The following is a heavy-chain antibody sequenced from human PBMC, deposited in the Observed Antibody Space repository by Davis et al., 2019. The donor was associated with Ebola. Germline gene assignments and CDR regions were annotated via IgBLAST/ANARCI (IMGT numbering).Heavy chain of an antibody. D-gene: IGHD3-3*01. Sequence: GESLKISCAASGFTFSSYWMSWVRQAPGKGLEWVANIKQDGSEKYYVDSVKGRFTISRDNAKNSLYLQMNSLRAEDTAVYYCARDQIFYDFWSGYYHYYYGMDVWGQGTTVTVSS. CDR2: IKQDGSEK. CDR3: ARDQIFYDFWSGYYHYYYGMDV. J-gene: IGHJ6*02. CDR1: GFTFSSYW. V-gene: IGHV3-7*03.